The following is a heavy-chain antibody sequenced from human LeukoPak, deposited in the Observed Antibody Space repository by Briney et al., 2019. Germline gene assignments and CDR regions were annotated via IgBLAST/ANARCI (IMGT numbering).Heavy chain of an antibody. CDR3: TRAPPPIQLERPGTYDY. D-gene: IGHD1-1*01. CDR2: ISSSSSYI. V-gene: IGHV3-21*01. Sequence: PGGSLRLSCAASGFTFSTYSMNWARQAPGKGLEWVSSISSSSSYIFYADSVKGRFTISRDNAKNSLYLQMNSLRAEDTAVYYCTRAPPPIQLERPGTYDYWGQGTLVTVSS. CDR1: GFTFSTYS. J-gene: IGHJ4*02.